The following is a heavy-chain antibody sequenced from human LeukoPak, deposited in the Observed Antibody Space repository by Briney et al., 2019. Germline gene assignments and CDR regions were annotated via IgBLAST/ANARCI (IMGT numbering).Heavy chain of an antibody. Sequence: GGSLRLSCAVSGFAFDNHAMTWVRQAPGKGLEWVSGISIRSDKTYYADSVEGRFTISRDNSKSTLYLQMNSLRAEDTAMYYCANEEIPNDNWGQGTLVTVSS. J-gene: IGHJ1*01. CDR2: ISIRSDKT. D-gene: IGHD2-2*02. CDR1: GFAFDNHA. V-gene: IGHV3-23*01. CDR3: ANEEIPNDN.